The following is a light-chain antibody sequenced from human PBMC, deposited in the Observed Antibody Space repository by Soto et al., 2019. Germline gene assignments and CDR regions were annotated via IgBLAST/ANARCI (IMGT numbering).Light chain of an antibody. CDR3: QQYHNWPPIT. CDR2: GAS. CDR1: QTVSSN. Sequence: TQSPFTLSLSPGESATLSCRASQTVSSNYLAWYQQKPGQAPRLLIYGASTRAPGVPARFSGSGFGTYFTLTISNLQSEDSAVYYCQQYHNWPPITFGQGTRLEIK. V-gene: IGKV3-15*01. J-gene: IGKJ5*01.